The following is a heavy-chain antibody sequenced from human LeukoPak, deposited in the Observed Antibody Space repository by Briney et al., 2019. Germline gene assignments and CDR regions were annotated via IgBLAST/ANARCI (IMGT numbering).Heavy chain of an antibody. V-gene: IGHV4-59*01. CDR3: ARGRFELPY. CDR1: GGSISSYY. J-gene: IGHJ4*02. D-gene: IGHD2-15*01. Sequence: SETLSLTCTVSGGSISSYYWSWIRQPPGKGLEWIGYIYYSGSTNYNPSLKSRVAMSVDTSNNQFFRRLTSVTAADTALYYCARGRFELPYWGQGTLVTVSS. CDR2: IYYSGST.